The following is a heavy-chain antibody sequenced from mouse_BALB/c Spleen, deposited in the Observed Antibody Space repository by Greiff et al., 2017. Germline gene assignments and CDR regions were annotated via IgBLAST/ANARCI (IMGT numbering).Heavy chain of an antibody. V-gene: IGHV1S126*01. D-gene: IGHD1-1*01. Sequence: VQLQQPGAELVKPGASVKISCKASGYTFTSYWMNWVKQRPGQGLEWIGEIDPSDSYTNNNQKFKDKATLTVDKSSSTAYMQLSSLTSEDSAVYYCARSYYYGSSYYFDYWGQGTTLTVSS. J-gene: IGHJ2*01. CDR1: GYTFTSYW. CDR3: ARSYYYGSSYYFDY. CDR2: IDPSDSYT.